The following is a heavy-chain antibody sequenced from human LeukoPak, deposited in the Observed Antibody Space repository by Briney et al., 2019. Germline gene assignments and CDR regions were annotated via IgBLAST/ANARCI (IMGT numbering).Heavy chain of an antibody. D-gene: IGHD2-15*01. Sequence: SETLSLTCTVSGGSISSYYWSWIRQPPGKGLEWIGYIYYSGSTNYNPSLKSRVTISVDTSKNQFSLKLSSVTAADTAVYYCARGARYCSAGRCQNWFDPWGQGTLVTVSS. CDR3: ARGARYCSAGRCQNWFDP. J-gene: IGHJ5*02. V-gene: IGHV4-59*01. CDR2: IYYSGST. CDR1: GGSISSYY.